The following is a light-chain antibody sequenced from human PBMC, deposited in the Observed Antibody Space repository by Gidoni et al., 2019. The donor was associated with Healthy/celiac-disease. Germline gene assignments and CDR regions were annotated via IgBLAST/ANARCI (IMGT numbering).Light chain of an antibody. CDR2: WAS. V-gene: IGKV4-1*01. CDR3: QQYYSTPWT. J-gene: IGKJ1*01. Sequence: GTINCKSSQSVLYSSNNKNYLAWYQQKPGQPPKLLIYWASTRESGVPDRFSGSGSGTDFTLTISSLQAEDVAVYYCQQYYSTPWTFGQGTKVEIK. CDR1: QSVLYSSNNKNY.